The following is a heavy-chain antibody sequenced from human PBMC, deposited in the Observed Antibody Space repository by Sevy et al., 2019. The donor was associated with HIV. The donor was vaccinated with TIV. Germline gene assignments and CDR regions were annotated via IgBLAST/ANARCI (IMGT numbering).Heavy chain of an antibody. J-gene: IGHJ4*02. CDR2: TRNKADGYTT. Sequence: GGSLRLSCVASGFTFSDHYMEWVRQAPGKGLEWVGRTRNKADGYTTEYAASWKGRFTISRDDSKNSLYVQMNSLKTEDTAVYYCATHAGIAAAGRVFDYWGQGTLVTVSS. CDR1: GFTFSDHY. V-gene: IGHV3-72*01. CDR3: ATHAGIAAAGRVFDY. D-gene: IGHD6-13*01.